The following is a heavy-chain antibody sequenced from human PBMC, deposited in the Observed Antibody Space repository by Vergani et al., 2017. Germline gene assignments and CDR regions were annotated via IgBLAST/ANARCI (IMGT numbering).Heavy chain of an antibody. Sequence: QVQLVQSGAEVKKPGASVKVSCKVSGYTLTELSMHWVRQAPGKGLEWMGGFDPEDGETIYAQKFQGRVTMTEGTSTDTAYMELSSLRSEDTAVYYCATWRWLQSPNFDYWGQGTLVTVSS. CDR3: ATWRWLQSPNFDY. V-gene: IGHV1-24*01. CDR1: GYTLTELS. CDR2: FDPEDGET. D-gene: IGHD5-24*01. J-gene: IGHJ4*02.